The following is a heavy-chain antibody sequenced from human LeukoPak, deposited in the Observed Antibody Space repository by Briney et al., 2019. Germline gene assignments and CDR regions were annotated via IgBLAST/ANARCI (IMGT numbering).Heavy chain of an antibody. CDR1: GFSFSDYY. J-gene: IGHJ6*03. CDR3: AKRYGGNSYYMDV. V-gene: IGHV3-11*01. D-gene: IGHD4-23*01. Sequence: PGGSLRLSCVASGFSFSDYYMSWIRQAPGKGLEWVSYIGSTIYYADSVKGRFTISRDNAKNSLYLQMNSLRAEDTAVYYCAKRYGGNSYYMDVWGKGTTVTVSS. CDR2: IGSTI.